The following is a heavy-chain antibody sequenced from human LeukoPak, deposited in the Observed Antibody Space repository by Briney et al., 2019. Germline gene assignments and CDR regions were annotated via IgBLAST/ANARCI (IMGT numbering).Heavy chain of an antibody. Sequence: SGKVSCKASGGTFSSYAISWVRQAPGQGLEWMGRIISILGIANYAQKFQGRVTITADKSTSTAYMELSSLRSEDTAVYYCARPYCGGDCYSQAFDIWGQGTMVTVSS. CDR3: ARPYCGGDCYSQAFDI. D-gene: IGHD2-21*02. CDR1: GGTFSSYA. V-gene: IGHV1-69*04. CDR2: IISILGIA. J-gene: IGHJ3*02.